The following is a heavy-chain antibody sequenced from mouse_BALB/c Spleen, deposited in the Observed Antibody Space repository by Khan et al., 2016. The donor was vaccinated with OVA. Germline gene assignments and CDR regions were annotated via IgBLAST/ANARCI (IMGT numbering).Heavy chain of an antibody. CDR1: GLNIKDTY. CDR3: ARMARK. V-gene: IGHV14-3*02. J-gene: IGHJ2*01. CDR2: IDPPNGNT. Sequence: VQLKEPGAELVKSGATVKSSCTAFGLNIKDTYMHWLKKWPEQGLEWSGRIDPPNGNTKYDLKSQGKSTILAEPSPNTAYLHLNSLTSEDTAIYYCARMARKWGQGTTLTVSS.